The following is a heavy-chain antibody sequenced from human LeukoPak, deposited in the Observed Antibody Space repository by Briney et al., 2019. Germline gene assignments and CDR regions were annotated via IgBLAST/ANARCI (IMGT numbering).Heavy chain of an antibody. J-gene: IGHJ2*01. V-gene: IGHV4-59*01. D-gene: IGHD3-16*01. CDR1: GGSNSSYY. CDR3: ARDSSGWYGGGYFDL. Sequence: SDTLSLTCTVSGGSNSSYYWSWIRQPPGKGLEGIGYIYYSGSTNYNPSLKSRVTISVDTSKNQFSLKLSSVTAADTAVYYCARDSSGWYGGGYFDLWGRGTLVTVSS. CDR2: IYYSGST.